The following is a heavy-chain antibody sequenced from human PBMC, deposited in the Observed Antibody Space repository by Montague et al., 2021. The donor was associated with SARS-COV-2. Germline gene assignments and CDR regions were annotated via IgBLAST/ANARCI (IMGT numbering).Heavy chain of an antibody. Sequence: SETLSLTCIVSGSSVRSYYWSWIRQPPGKGLEWIGYIYDSGSTNYNPSLTRRVTISVDTSKNQFSLKLSSVTAADTAVYYCSGENTVATFGGPYCIDYWGQGTLVTVSA. CDR1: GSSVRSYY. V-gene: IGHV4-59*02. CDR3: SGENTVATFGGPYCIDY. D-gene: IGHD5-12*01. CDR2: IYDSGST. J-gene: IGHJ4*02.